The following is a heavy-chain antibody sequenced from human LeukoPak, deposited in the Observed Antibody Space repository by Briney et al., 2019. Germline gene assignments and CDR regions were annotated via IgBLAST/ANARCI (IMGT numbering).Heavy chain of an antibody. D-gene: IGHD3-10*01. V-gene: IGHV3-23*01. CDR3: AKDRVGPGYYYGSGSPYYYYGMDV. J-gene: IGHJ6*02. Sequence: GGSLRLSCAASGFTFSSYAMSWVRQAPGKGLEWVSAISGSGGSTYYADSVKGRFTISRDNSKSTLYLQMNSLRAEDTAVYYCAKDRVGPGYYYGSGSPYYYYGMDVWGQGTTVTVSS. CDR2: ISGSGGST. CDR1: GFTFSSYA.